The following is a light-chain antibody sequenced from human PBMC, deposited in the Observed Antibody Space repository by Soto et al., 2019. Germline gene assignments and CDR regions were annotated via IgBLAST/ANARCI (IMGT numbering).Light chain of an antibody. V-gene: IGKV3-20*01. CDR2: GAS. Sequence: EIVLTQSPGTLSLSPGERATLSCRASQSVNNNYLAWYQQKPGQAPRLRIYGASSRATGIPDRFSGSGSGTDFTLTISRLEPEDFAVDYCQQYGSSQYTFGQGTKLEIK. J-gene: IGKJ2*01. CDR1: QSVNNNY. CDR3: QQYGSSQYT.